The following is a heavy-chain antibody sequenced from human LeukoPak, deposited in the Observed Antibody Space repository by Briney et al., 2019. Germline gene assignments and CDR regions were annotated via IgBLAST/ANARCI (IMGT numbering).Heavy chain of an antibody. Sequence: GGSLRLSCAASGFTFSSYAMNWVRQAPGKGLEWVSAISSSGGNTYYADSVKGRFTISRDNSKNTLYLQMNSLRAEDTAVYYCAKGHSSGWLDAFDIWGQGTMVTVSS. CDR2: ISSSGGNT. V-gene: IGHV3-23*01. CDR1: GFTFSSYA. D-gene: IGHD6-19*01. J-gene: IGHJ3*02. CDR3: AKGHSSGWLDAFDI.